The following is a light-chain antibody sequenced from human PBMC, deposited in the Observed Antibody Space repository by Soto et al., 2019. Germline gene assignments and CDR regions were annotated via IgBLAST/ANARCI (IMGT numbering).Light chain of an antibody. Sequence: QPVLTQPPSVSGALGQRVTISCTGSGLNIGAGYDVHWYQQLPGTAPKVVIYGNKIRPSGVPDRFSDSKSGTSASLAITGLQAEDEAEYYCQSFDAGVSGYVFGPGTKLTVL. CDR2: GNK. V-gene: IGLV1-40*01. J-gene: IGLJ1*01. CDR1: GLNIGAGYD. CDR3: QSFDAGVSGYV.